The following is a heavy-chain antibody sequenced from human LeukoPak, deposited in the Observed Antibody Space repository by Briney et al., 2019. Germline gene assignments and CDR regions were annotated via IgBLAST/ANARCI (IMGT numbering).Heavy chain of an antibody. Sequence: SVKVSCKASVGTFSSYAISWVRQAPGQGLEWMGGIIPIFGTANYAQKFQGRVTITTDEYTSTAYMELSSLRSEDTAVYYCARGIAAHRGYYYYMDVWGKGTTVTVSS. CDR3: ARGIAAHRGYYYYMDV. D-gene: IGHD6-6*01. J-gene: IGHJ6*03. V-gene: IGHV1-69*05. CDR2: IIPIFGTA. CDR1: VGTFSSYA.